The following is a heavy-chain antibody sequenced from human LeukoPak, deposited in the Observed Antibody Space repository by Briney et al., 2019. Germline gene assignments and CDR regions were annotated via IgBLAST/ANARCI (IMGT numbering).Heavy chain of an antibody. CDR3: ARELWSGNYNI. V-gene: IGHV1-18*01. CDR2: INPDSGHA. J-gene: IGHJ4*02. D-gene: IGHD3-3*01. CDR1: GGTFSNYA. Sequence: ASVKVSCKASGGTFSNYAISWVRQAPGQGLEWMGWINPDSGHANYAQKFQGRVTMTTHTSTTTAYMELSSLKSDDTAVYYCARELWSGNYNIWGQGTLVTVSS.